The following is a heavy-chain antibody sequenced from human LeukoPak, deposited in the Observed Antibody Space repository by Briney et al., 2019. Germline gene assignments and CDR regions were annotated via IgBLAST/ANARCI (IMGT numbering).Heavy chain of an antibody. CDR3: SRCGAGGAIRYFDPPYV. D-gene: IGHD3-9*01. J-gene: IGHJ6*04. CDR1: GGSISRTTYD. Sequence: PSEPLSLTCTVSGGSISRTTYDWGWIRQPPGKGLEWIGYIYYSGSTNYNPSLKSRVTISVDTSKNQFSLKLSSVTAADTAVYYCSRCGAGGAIRYFDPPYVWGKGTTVTISS. V-gene: IGHV4-61*05. CDR2: IYYSGST.